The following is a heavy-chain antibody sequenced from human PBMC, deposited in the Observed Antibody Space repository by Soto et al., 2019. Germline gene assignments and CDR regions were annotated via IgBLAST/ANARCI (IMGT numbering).Heavy chain of an antibody. Sequence: SETLSLTCTVSGGSISGYYWSWIRQPPGKGLEWIGYMYNTGSTVYNPSFKSRVTISVDTSKNQFSLKLNSVTAADTAVYYCARDLWGYCGADCYPLDVWGQGTTVT. CDR3: ARDLWGYCGADCYPLDV. V-gene: IGHV4-59*01. CDR2: MYNTGST. CDR1: GGSISGYY. D-gene: IGHD2-21*02. J-gene: IGHJ6*02.